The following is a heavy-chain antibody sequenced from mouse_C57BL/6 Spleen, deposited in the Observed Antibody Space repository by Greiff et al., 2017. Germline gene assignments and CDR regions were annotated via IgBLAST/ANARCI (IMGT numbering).Heavy chain of an antibody. CDR2: IDPEDGET. CDR1: GFNIKDYY. V-gene: IGHV14-2*01. Sequence: EVQGVESGAELVKPGASVKLSCTASGFNIKDYYMHWVKQRTEQGLEWIGRIDPEDGETKYAPKFQGKATITADTSSNTAYLQLSSLTSEDTAVYYCAGYYYGSSHYAMDYWGQGTSVTVSS. D-gene: IGHD1-1*01. CDR3: AGYYYGSSHYAMDY. J-gene: IGHJ4*01.